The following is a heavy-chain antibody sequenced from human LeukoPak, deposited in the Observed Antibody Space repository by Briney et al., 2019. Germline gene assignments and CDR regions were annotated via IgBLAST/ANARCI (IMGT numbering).Heavy chain of an antibody. CDR2: ISWNSGSI. J-gene: IGHJ4*02. Sequence: PGGSLRLSCAASGFTFDDYAMHWVRQAPGKGLEWVSGISWNSGSIGYADSVKGRFTISRDNAKNSLYPQMNSLRAEDTALYYCAKDNNFAAAGTFDYWGQGTLVTVSS. CDR3: AKDNNFAAAGTFDY. CDR1: GFTFDDYA. D-gene: IGHD6-13*01. V-gene: IGHV3-9*01.